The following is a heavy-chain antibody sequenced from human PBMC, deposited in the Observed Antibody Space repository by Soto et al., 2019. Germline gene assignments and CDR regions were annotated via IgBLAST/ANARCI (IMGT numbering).Heavy chain of an antibody. D-gene: IGHD3-16*01. CDR1: GYTFPSYY. CDR2: INPSGGST. CDR3: AMAHGATRFDP. Sequence: ASVKVSCKASGYTFPSYYMHWVRQAPGQGLEWMGIINPSGGSTSYAQKFQGRVTMTRDTSTSTVYMELSSLRSEDTAVYYCAMAHGATRFDPWGQGTLVTVSS. J-gene: IGHJ5*02. V-gene: IGHV1-46*03.